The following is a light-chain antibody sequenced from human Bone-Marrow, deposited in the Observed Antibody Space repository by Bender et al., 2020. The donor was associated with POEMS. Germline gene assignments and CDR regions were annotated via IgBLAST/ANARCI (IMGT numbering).Light chain of an antibody. CDR2: QDH. CDR3: QSYDNTNCVV. V-gene: IGLV6-57*01. CDR1: GGSIADYY. Sequence: NFLLTQPHSVSGSPGKTVTISCTRSGGSIADYYVQWYQQRPGSSPTTLIHQDHLRPSGVPDRFSGSIDSSSNSASLTISGLQTEDEADYYCQSYDNTNCVVFGGGTKLTVL. J-gene: IGLJ2*01.